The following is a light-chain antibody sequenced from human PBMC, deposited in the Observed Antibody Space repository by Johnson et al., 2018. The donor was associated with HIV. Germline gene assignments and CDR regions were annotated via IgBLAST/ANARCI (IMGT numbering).Light chain of an antibody. CDR1: SSNIGNNY. CDR3: GTWDSSLSAYV. Sequence: QSVLTQPPSVSAAPGQKVTISCSGSSSNIGNNYVSWYQQLPGTAPKLLIYDNNKRPSGIPDRFSGPKSGTSATLCITGLQTGDEADYYCGTWDSSLSAYVFGTGTKVTVL. V-gene: IGLV1-51*01. CDR2: DNN. J-gene: IGLJ1*01.